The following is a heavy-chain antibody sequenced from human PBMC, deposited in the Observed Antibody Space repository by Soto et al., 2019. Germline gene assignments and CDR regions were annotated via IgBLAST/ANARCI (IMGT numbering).Heavy chain of an antibody. CDR1: GGSFSGYY. CDR3: AAKYYYDSSGYYGRYYFDY. V-gene: IGHV4-34*01. CDR2: INHSGST. J-gene: IGHJ4*02. Sequence: SETLSLTCAVYGGSFSGYYWSWIRQPPGKGLEWIGEINHSGSTNYNPSLKSRVTISVDTSKNQFSLKLSSVTAADTAVYYCAAKYYYDSSGYYGRYYFDYWGQGTLVTVS. D-gene: IGHD3-22*01.